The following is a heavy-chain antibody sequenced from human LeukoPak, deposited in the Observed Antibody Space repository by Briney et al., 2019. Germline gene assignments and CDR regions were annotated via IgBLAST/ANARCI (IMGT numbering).Heavy chain of an antibody. J-gene: IGHJ4*02. CDR1: GFTFSDYY. CDR2: ISSSGSTI. Sequence: GGSLRLSCAASGFTFSDYYMSWIRQAPGKGLEWVSYISSSGSTIYYADSVKGRFTISRDNAKNSLYQQMNSLRAEDTAVYYCARDSGSYQIAIDYWGQGTLVTVSS. D-gene: IGHD1-26*01. V-gene: IGHV3-11*01. CDR3: ARDSGSYQIAIDY.